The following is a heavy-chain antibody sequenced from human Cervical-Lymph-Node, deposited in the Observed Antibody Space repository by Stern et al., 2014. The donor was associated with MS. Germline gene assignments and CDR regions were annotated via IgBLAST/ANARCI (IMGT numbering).Heavy chain of an antibody. CDR2: LRGYNGNT. CDR3: ARDRHGVAATGNYFDY. Sequence: QVQLVQSGAEVKKPGASVKVSCKASGYTFTTYGFAWVRQAPGQGLEWMGWLRGYNGNTNYAQKFQGRVTMTTDTSTNTAYMELRSLRSDDTAVYYCARDRHGVAATGNYFDYWGQGTLVTVS. V-gene: IGHV1-18*04. D-gene: IGHD1-26*01. J-gene: IGHJ4*02. CDR1: GYTFTTYG.